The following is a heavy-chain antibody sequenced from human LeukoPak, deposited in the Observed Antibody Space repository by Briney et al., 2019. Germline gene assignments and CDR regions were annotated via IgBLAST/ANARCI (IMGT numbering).Heavy chain of an antibody. CDR2: ISAYNGNT. CDR1: GYTFTSYG. J-gene: IGHJ6*02. CDR3: ARGYDILTGWAYYYGMDV. V-gene: IGHV1-18*01. D-gene: IGHD3-9*01. Sequence: ASVKVSCKASGYTFTSYGISWVRQAPGQGLEWMGWISAYNGNTNYAQKLQGRVTMTTDTSTSIAYMELRSLRSDDTAVYYCARGYDILTGWAYYYGMDVWGQGTTVTVSS.